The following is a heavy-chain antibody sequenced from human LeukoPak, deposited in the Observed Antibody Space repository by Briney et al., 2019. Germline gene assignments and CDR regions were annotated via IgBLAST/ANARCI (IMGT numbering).Heavy chain of an antibody. CDR3: ARYLSPLVPAATHAFDI. CDR1: GGSISSYY. V-gene: IGHV4-4*09. CDR2: IYTSGST. J-gene: IGHJ3*02. Sequence: SETLSLTCTVSGGSISSYYWSWIRQPPGKGLEWIGYIYTSGSTNYNPSLKSRVTISVDTSKNQFSLKLSSVTAADTAVYYCARYLSPLVPAATHAFDIWGKGTTVTVSS. D-gene: IGHD2-2*01.